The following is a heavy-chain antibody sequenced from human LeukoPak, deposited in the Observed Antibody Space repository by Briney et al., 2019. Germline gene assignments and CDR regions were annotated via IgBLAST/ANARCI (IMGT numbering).Heavy chain of an antibody. CDR1: GFTVSNNY. V-gene: IGHV3-53*04. Sequence: PGGSLRLSYSASGFTVSNNYIGWVRQAPGKGLEWVSIIYSGGGTNYADSVKGRFTISRTNSKNTLYLQMSSLRPDDTAVYYCARGLQQQLGWFDPWGQGTLVTVSS. CDR2: IYSGGGT. D-gene: IGHD6-13*01. CDR3: ARGLQQQLGWFDP. J-gene: IGHJ5*02.